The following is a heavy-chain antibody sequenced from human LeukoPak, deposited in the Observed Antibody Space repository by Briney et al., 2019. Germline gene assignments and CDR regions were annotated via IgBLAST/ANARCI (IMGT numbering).Heavy chain of an antibody. V-gene: IGHV3-66*02. J-gene: IGHJ4*02. CDR1: AFTVSSNY. Sequence: PGGSLRLSCAAAAFTVSSNYMSWVRQAPGKELKWGSVMYSGGSTYDPDSGKGRFTISRDNSKNTLYLQMNSLRAEDTAVYYCARAGYYGDHDYWGQGTLVTVSS. CDR3: ARAGYYGDHDY. D-gene: IGHD4-17*01. CDR2: MYSGGST.